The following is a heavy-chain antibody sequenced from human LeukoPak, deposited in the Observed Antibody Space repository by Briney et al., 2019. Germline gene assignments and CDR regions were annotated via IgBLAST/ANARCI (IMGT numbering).Heavy chain of an antibody. J-gene: IGHJ4*02. CDR2: INPNSGGT. V-gene: IGHV1-2*02. CDR1: GYTFTGYH. CDR3: ATAPAGWLVPFDY. D-gene: IGHD6-19*01. Sequence: GASVKVSCKASGYTFTGYHMHWVRQAPRQGLEWMGWINPNSGGTNYAQKFQGRVTMTRDTSISTAYMELSRLRSDDTAVYYCATAPAGWLVPFDYWGQGTLVTVSS.